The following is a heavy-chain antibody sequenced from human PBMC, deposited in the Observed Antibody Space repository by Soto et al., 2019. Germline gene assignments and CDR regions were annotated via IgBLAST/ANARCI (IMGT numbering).Heavy chain of an antibody. CDR2: ISSSGSTK. CDR3: ARDQGGGSCYSCYYFAMDV. J-gene: IGHJ6*02. Sequence: HPGGSLRLSCAASGFYFSDYNMNWVRQAPGKGLEWVSYISSSGSTKYYADSVKGRFTISRDNAKKSLYLEMNSLGAEDTAVYYCARDQGGGSCYSCYYFAMDVWGPGNTVTVSS. D-gene: IGHD2-15*01. V-gene: IGHV3-48*01. CDR1: GFYFSDYN.